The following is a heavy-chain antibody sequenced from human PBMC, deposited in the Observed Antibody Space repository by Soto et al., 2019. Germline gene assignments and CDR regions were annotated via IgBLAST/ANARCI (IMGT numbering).Heavy chain of an antibody. CDR2: IYYSGST. CDR1: GGSISSSSYY. J-gene: IGHJ4*02. Sequence: PSETLSLTCTVSGGSISSSSYYWVWIRHPPGKGLEWIGSIYYSGSTYYNPSLKSRVTISVDTSKNQFSLKLSSVTAADTAVYYCARRNYDYVWGSYQNWGQGTLVTVSS. V-gene: IGHV4-39*01. CDR3: ARRNYDYVWGSYQN. D-gene: IGHD3-16*01.